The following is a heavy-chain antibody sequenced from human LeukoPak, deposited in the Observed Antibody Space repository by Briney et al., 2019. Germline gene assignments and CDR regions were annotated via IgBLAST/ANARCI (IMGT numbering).Heavy chain of an antibody. CDR3: ARDGSSGYYHFDN. CDR2: MYYGGST. V-gene: IGHV4-59*11. Sequence: SETLSLTCIVSGDSIRSHLWNWIRQPPGKGLEWIGYMYYGGSTNYNPSLKSRVTISLDTSKNQFSLILTSVTAADTAVYYCARDGSSGYYHFDNWGQGTLVTVSS. J-gene: IGHJ4*02. D-gene: IGHD3-22*01. CDR1: GDSIRSHL.